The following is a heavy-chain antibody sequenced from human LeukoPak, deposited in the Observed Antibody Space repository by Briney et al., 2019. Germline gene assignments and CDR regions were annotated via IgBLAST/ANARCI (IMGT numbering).Heavy chain of an antibody. CDR2: IYRSGST. D-gene: IGHD3-22*01. CDR1: GGSISSGGYY. Sequence: PSQTLSLTCTVSGGSISSGGYYWSWIRQPPGKGLEWIGYIYRSGSTYYNPSLKSRVTISVDTSKNQFSLKLSSVTAADTAVYYCARAAYYYDSSGSRDYWGQGTLVTVSS. CDR3: ARAAYYYDSSGSRDY. J-gene: IGHJ4*02. V-gene: IGHV4-30-2*05.